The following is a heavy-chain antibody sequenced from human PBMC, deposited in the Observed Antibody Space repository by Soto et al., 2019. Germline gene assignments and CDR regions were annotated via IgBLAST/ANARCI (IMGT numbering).Heavy chain of an antibody. D-gene: IGHD2-2*01. CDR1: GGTFSSYT. V-gene: IGHV1-69*04. J-gene: IGHJ5*02. CDR3: AIDSIVVVPAAT. Sequence: SVKVSCKASGGTFSSYTISWVRQAPGQGLEWMGRIIPILGIASYAQKFQGRVTITADKSTSTAYMELNSLRAEDTAVYYCAIDSIVVVPAATWGQGTLVTVSS. CDR2: IIPILGIA.